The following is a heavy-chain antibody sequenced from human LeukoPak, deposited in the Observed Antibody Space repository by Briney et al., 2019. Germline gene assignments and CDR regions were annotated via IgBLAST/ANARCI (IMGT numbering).Heavy chain of an antibody. J-gene: IGHJ4*02. CDR2: IKQDGSEK. CDR3: VRGKGNDY. CDR1: GFTFSSYW. D-gene: IGHD4-23*01. V-gene: IGHV3-7*01. Sequence: QSGGSLRLSCAASGFTFSSYWMTWVRPAPGKGLEWVANIKQDGSEKYYVDSAKGRFTISRDNAKNSLYLQMNSLRDEDTAIYYCVRGKGNDYWGQGTLVTVSS.